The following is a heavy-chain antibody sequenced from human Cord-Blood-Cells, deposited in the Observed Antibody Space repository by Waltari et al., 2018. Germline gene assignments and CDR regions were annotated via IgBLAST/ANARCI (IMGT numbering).Heavy chain of an antibody. CDR1: GFTASTNY. J-gene: IGHJ3*02. Sequence: EVQLVESGGGLVQPGGSLRLSCAASGFTASTNYMSRVRQAPGKGLEWVSVIYSGGSTYYADSVKGRFTISRHNSKNTLYLQMNSLRAEDTAVYYCARVLWRYDAFDIWGQGTMVTVSS. V-gene: IGHV3-53*04. CDR3: ARVLWRYDAFDI. CDR2: IYSGGST.